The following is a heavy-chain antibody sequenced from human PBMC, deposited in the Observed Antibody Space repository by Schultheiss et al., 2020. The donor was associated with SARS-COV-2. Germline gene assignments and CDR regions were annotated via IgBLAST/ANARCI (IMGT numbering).Heavy chain of an antibody. CDR1: GYTFTSYG. Sequence: SVKVSCKASGYTFTSYGISWVRQAPGQGLEWMGWIIPILGIANYAQKFQGRVTITADKSTSTAYMELSSLRSEDTAVYYCARDRYDFWSGYVSYWYFDLWGRGTLVTVSS. V-gene: IGHV1-69*10. J-gene: IGHJ2*01. CDR2: IIPILGIA. D-gene: IGHD3-3*01. CDR3: ARDRYDFWSGYVSYWYFDL.